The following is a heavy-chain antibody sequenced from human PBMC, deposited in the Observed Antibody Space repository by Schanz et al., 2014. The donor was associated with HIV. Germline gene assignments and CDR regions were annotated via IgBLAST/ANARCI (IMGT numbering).Heavy chain of an antibody. CDR2: ISSSGSTI. D-gene: IGHD3-3*01. Sequence: EVQLVESGGGLVQPGRSLRLSCAASGFTFSNYAMSWVRQAPGKGLEWVSYISSSGSTIYYADSVKGRFTISRDNAKNSLYLQMNSLRAEDTAVYYCASGLRISLLEIYGMDVWGQGTTVTVSS. J-gene: IGHJ6*02. V-gene: IGHV3-48*04. CDR1: GFTFSNYA. CDR3: ASGLRISLLEIYGMDV.